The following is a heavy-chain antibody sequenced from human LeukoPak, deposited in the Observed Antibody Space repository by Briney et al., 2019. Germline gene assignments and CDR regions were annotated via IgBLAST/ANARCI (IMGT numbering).Heavy chain of an antibody. CDR2: IYYSGST. CDR3: ARHPDSSGWFPLWFDP. CDR1: GGSISSGGYY. V-gene: IGHV4-31*03. Sequence: PSETLSLTCTVSGGSISSGGYYWSWIRQHPGKGLEWIGYIYYSGSTYYNPSLKSRVTISVDTSKNQFSLKLSSVTAADTAVYYCARHPDSSGWFPLWFDPWGQGTLVTVSS. J-gene: IGHJ5*02. D-gene: IGHD6-19*01.